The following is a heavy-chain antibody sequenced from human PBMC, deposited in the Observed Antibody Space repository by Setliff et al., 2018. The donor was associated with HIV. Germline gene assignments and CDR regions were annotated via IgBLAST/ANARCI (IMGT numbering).Heavy chain of an antibody. Sequence: SETLSLTCTFSGDSIGSGNYYWSWIRQPAGKGLEWIGRIYSTGSTNYNPSLKSRVTISSDTSKNQFSLKLSSVTAADTAIYYCARTRGYTYGYIDYWGQGTLVTVSS. D-gene: IGHD5-18*01. J-gene: IGHJ4*02. CDR3: ARTRGYTYGYIDY. CDR2: IYSTGST. V-gene: IGHV4-61*02. CDR1: GDSIGSGNYY.